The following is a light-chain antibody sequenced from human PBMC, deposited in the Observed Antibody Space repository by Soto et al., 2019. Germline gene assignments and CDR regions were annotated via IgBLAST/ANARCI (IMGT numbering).Light chain of an antibody. CDR3: QQYDNLRGGFT. Sequence: DIQMTQSPSSLSASVGDRVTITCQASQDISNYLNWYQQKPGKAPKLLIYDASNLETGVPSRFSGSGSVTDFTFTISSLQTEDIATYYCQQYDNLRGGFTFVPGTKVDIK. CDR1: QDISNY. CDR2: DAS. J-gene: IGKJ3*01. V-gene: IGKV1-33*01.